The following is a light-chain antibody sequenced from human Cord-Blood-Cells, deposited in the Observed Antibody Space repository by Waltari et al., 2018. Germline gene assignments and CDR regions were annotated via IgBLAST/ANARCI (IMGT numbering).Light chain of an antibody. CDR1: SSAVGGYNY. J-gene: IGLJ3*02. Sequence: TQPASVSGSPGLSITISCTGTSSAVGGYNYVSWYQQHPGKAPKLMIYDVSNRPSGVSNRFSGSNSGDTASLTISGLQAEDEADYYCSSYTSSSTWVFGGGTKLTVL. CDR3: SSYTSSSTWV. CDR2: DVS. V-gene: IGLV2-14*01.